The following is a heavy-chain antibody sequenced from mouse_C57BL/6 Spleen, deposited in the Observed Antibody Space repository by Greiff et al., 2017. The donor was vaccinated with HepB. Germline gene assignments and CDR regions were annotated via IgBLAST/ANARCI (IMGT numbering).Heavy chain of an antibody. J-gene: IGHJ3*01. D-gene: IGHD1-1*01. CDR3: ARAGGGIGSSLAWFAY. Sequence: VQLQQPGAELVKPGASVKLSCKASGYTFTSYWMQWVKQRPGQGLEWIGEIDPSDSYTNYNQKLKGKATLTVDTSSSTAYMQLSSLTSEDSAVYDCARAGGGIGSSLAWFAYWGQGTLVTVSA. V-gene: IGHV1-50*01. CDR1: GYTFTSYW. CDR2: IDPSDSYT.